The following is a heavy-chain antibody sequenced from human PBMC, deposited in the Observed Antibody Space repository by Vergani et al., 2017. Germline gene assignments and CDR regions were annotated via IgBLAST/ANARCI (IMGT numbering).Heavy chain of an antibody. V-gene: IGHV4-61*02. J-gene: IGHJ5*02. CDR1: GGSISSGSYY. D-gene: IGHD3-16*01. CDR3: ARGGRKNWFDP. CDR2: IYTSGST. Sequence: QVQLQESGPGLVKPSQPLSLTCTVSGGSISSGSYYWRWIRQPAGKGLEWIGRIYTSGSTNYNPSLKSRVTISVDTSKNQFSLKLSSVTAADTAVYYCARGGRKNWFDPWGQGTLVTVSS.